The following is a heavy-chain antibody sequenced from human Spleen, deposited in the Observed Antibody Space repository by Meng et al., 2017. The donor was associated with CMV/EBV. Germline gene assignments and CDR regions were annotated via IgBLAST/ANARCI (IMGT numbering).Heavy chain of an antibody. CDR2: ISSSGSTI. CDR1: GFTFSSYE. CDR3: ARDIVGATTRYYGMDV. Sequence: GESLKISCAASGFTFSSYEMNWVRQAPGKGLEWVSYISSSGSTIYYADSVKGRFTISRDNAKNSLYLQMNSLRAEDTAVYYCARDIVGATTRYYGMDVWGQGTTVTVS. D-gene: IGHD1-26*01. V-gene: IGHV3-48*03. J-gene: IGHJ6*02.